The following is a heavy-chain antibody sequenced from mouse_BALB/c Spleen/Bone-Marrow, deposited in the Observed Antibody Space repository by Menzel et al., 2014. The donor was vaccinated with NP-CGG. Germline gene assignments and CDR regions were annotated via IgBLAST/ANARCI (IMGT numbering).Heavy chain of an antibody. Sequence: DVKLVEPGGGLVQPGGSLKLSCAASGFDFSRYWMSWVRQAPGKGLEWIGEINPDSSTINYTPSLKDKFITSRDNAKNTLHLQMSKVRSEDTALYYCALLGNYGYFDVWGAGTTVTVSS. J-gene: IGHJ1*01. CDR3: ALLGNYGYFDV. CDR2: INPDSSTI. CDR1: GFDFSRYW. V-gene: IGHV4-1*02. D-gene: IGHD2-1*01.